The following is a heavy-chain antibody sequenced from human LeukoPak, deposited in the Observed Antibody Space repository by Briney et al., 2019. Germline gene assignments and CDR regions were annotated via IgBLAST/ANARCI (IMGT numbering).Heavy chain of an antibody. CDR2: INHNGNVN. J-gene: IGHJ6*02. CDR1: GFTFSSYW. V-gene: IGHV3-7*03. D-gene: IGHD3-16*01. CDR3: VRGGGLDV. Sequence: GGSLRLSCAASGFTFSSYWMNWAHQAPGKGLEWVASINHNGNVNYYVDSVKGRFTISRDNAKNSLYLQMSNLRAEDTAVYFCVRGGGLDVWGQGATVTVSS.